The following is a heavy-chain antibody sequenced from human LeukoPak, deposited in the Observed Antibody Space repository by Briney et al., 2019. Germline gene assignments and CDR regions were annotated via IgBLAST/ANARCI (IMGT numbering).Heavy chain of an antibody. V-gene: IGHV3-74*01. J-gene: IGHJ4*02. CDR1: GFTFSSYW. CDR2: INSDGSST. D-gene: IGHD4-23*01. CDR3: ARDQDFTVVTQNFDY. Sequence: GGSLRLSCAASGFTFSSYWMHWVRQAPGKGLVWVSRINSDGSSTIYADSVKGRFTISRDNAKNTLYLQMNSLRAEDTAVYYCARDQDFTVVTQNFDYWGQGTLVTVSS.